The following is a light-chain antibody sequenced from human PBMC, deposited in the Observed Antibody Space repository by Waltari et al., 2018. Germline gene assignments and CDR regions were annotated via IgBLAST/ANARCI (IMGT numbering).Light chain of an antibody. CDR2: YDS. V-gene: IGLV3-21*04. J-gene: IGLJ2*01. CDR1: NIGSKS. Sequence: SYVLTQPPSVSVAPGKTATIPCGGNNIGSKSVHWYQQKAGQAPVLVIYYDSDRPSGIPERISGSNSGDTATLTISRVEAGDEASYYCQVWDSESDHVVYGGGTKLTVL. CDR3: QVWDSESDHVV.